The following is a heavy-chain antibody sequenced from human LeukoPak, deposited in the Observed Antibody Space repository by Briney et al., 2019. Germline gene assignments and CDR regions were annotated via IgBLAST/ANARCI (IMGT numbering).Heavy chain of an antibody. CDR1: GASVANTDW. CDR3: ASLRSDSSGYYNLRIDY. Sequence: SETLSLTCTVSGASVANTDWWTWVRQPPGEGLEWIGEIFHGGTTKYNPSLKSRVTISVDTSKNQFSLKLSSVTAADTAVYYCASLRSDSSGYYNLRIDYWGQGTLVTVSS. D-gene: IGHD3-22*01. J-gene: IGHJ4*02. CDR2: IFHGGTT. V-gene: IGHV4-4*02.